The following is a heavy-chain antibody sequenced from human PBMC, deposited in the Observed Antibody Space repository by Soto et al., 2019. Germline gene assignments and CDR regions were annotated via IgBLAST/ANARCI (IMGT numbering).Heavy chain of an antibody. CDR3: ARDPYDSTPHYYYGMDV. J-gene: IGHJ6*02. V-gene: IGHV3-30-3*01. CDR1: GFTFSSYA. CDR2: ISYDGSNK. Sequence: GGSLRLSCAASGFTFSSYAMHWVRQAPGKGLEWVAVISYDGSNKYYADSVKGRFTISRDNSKNTLYLQMNSLRAEDTAVYYCARDPYDSTPHYYYGMDVWGQGTTVTVSS. D-gene: IGHD3-22*01.